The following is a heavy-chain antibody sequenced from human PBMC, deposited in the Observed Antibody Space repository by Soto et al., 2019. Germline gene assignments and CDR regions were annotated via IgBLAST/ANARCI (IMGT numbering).Heavy chain of an antibody. CDR2: INPTGGT. V-gene: IGHV4-34*02. CDR1: GGSVNGYY. CDR3: ATRITVFGLLIPPFDP. D-gene: IGHD3-3*01. Sequence: QVHLQQWGAGLLKPSETLSLTCAVYGGSVNGYYWNWIRQPPGKGLAWIGEINPTGGTHYNPSLKSRVTMSVDTSKNQFSLRLSSVTAADTAIYYCATRITVFGLLIPPFDPWGQGTQVTVSS. J-gene: IGHJ5*02.